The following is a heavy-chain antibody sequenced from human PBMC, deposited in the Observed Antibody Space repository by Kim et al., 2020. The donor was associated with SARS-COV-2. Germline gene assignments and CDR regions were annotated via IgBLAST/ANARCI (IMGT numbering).Heavy chain of an antibody. CDR2: ISSSSSTI. CDR1: GFTFSSYS. J-gene: IGHJ6*02. D-gene: IGHD3-10*01. V-gene: IGHV3-48*02. Sequence: GGSLRLSCAASGFTFSSYSMNWVRQAPGKGLEWVSYISSSSSTIYYADSVKGRFTISRDNAKNSLYLQMNSLRDEDTAVYYCAGTFGFGELLLETYYYYGMDVWGQGTTVTVSS. CDR3: AGTFGFGELLLETYYYYGMDV.